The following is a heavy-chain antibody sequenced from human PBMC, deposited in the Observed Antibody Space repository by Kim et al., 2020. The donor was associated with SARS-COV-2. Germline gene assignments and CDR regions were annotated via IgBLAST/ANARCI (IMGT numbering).Heavy chain of an antibody. CDR1: GYTFTSYY. CDR3: ARDWMTTVTTGYFDY. J-gene: IGHJ4*02. V-gene: IGHV1-46*01. CDR2: INPSGGST. D-gene: IGHD4-17*01. Sequence: ASVKVSCKASGYTFTSYYMHWVRQAPGQGLEWMGIINPSGGSTSYAQKFQGRVTMTRDTSTSTVYMELSSLRSEDTAVYYCARDWMTTVTTGYFDYWGQGTLVTVSS.